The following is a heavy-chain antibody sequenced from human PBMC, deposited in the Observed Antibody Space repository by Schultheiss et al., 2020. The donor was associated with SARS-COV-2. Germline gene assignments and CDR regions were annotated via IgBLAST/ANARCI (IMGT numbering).Heavy chain of an antibody. D-gene: IGHD1-14*01. CDR3: ARLQNNLRHYYYMDV. CDR1: GGSISSSSYY. V-gene: IGHV4-61*05. CDR2: IYYSGST. J-gene: IGHJ6*03. Sequence: SETLSLTCTVSGGSISSSSYYWSWIRQPPGKGLEWIGYIYYSGSTNYNPSLKSRVTISVDTSKNQFSLKLSSVTAADTAVYYCARLQNNLRHYYYMDVWGKGTTVTVSS.